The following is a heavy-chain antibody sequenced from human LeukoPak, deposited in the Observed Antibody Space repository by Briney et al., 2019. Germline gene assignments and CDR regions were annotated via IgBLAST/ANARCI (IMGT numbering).Heavy chain of an antibody. J-gene: IGHJ4*02. CDR3: ARDGGYDSVY. Sequence: GASVKVSCKASGYTFTGYYLHWVRQAPGQGLEWMGCVNPNSGDTNYAQKFQGRVTMTRDTSISTAYMELSRLRSDDTAVYYCARDGGYDSVYWGQGTLVTVSS. V-gene: IGHV1-2*02. D-gene: IGHD5-12*01. CDR2: VNPNSGDT. CDR1: GYTFTGYY.